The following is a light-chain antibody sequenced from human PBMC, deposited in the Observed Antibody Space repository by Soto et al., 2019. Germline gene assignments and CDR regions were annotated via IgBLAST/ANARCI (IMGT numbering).Light chain of an antibody. CDR3: QQYNRYWT. J-gene: IGKJ1*01. CDR1: QSISTW. V-gene: IGKV1-5*03. CDR2: KAS. Sequence: DLQMTQSPSTVSASVGDRVTITCRASQSISTWLAWYQHKPGEAPKLLIYKASSLESGVPSRFSGSGSGTEFTITIISLEPDDFATYYCQQYNRYWTFGQGTKVEVK.